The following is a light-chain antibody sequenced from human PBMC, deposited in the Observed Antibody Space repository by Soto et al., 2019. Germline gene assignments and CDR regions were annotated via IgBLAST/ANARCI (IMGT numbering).Light chain of an antibody. CDR1: QTISSW. Sequence: DIQMTQSPSTLSGSVGDRFTITCRASQTISSWLAWYQQKPGKAPKLLIYKASTLKSGVPSRFSGSGSGTEFTLTISSLQPDDFATYYCQHCNSYSQAFGQGTKVELK. V-gene: IGKV1-5*03. J-gene: IGKJ1*01. CDR3: QHCNSYSQA. CDR2: KAS.